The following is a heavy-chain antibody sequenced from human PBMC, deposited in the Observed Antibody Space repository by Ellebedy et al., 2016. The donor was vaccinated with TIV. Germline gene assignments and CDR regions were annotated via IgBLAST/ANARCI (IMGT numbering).Heavy chain of an antibody. CDR2: VYYSGRT. CDR1: GGSISSYY. Sequence: SETLSLTXTVSGGSISSYYWSWIRQPPGKRLEWIGFVYYSGRTIHDPSLKSRVTISLDTSKNQFSLQLRSVTAADTAIYYCARSHISGPQVLDVWGPGTTVTVSS. J-gene: IGHJ6*02. V-gene: IGHV4-59*01. CDR3: ARSHISGPQVLDV. D-gene: IGHD3-3*02.